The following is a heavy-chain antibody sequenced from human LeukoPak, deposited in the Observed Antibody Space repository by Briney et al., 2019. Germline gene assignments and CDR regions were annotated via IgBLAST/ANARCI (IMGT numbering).Heavy chain of an antibody. CDR1: GGTFSSYA. J-gene: IGHJ6*02. D-gene: IGHD3-10*01. Sequence: SVKVSCKASGGTFSSYAISWVRQAPGQGLEWMGGIIPIFGTANYAQKFQGRVAITADESTSTAYMELSSLRSEDTAVYYCARGQGDYYYYGMDVWGQGTTVTVSS. CDR2: IIPIFGTA. V-gene: IGHV1-69*01. CDR3: ARGQGDYYYYGMDV.